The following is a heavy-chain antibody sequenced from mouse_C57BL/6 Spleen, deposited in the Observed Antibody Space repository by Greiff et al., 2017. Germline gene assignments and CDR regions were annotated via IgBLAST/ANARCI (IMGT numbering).Heavy chain of an antibody. V-gene: IGHV1-81*01. Sequence: VQLVESGAELARPGASVKLSCKASGYTFTSYGISWVKQRTGQGLEWIGEIYPRSGNTYYNEKFKGKATLTADKSSSTAYMELRSLTSEDSAVYFCANIYDGYRFFDYWGQGTTLTVSS. J-gene: IGHJ2*01. CDR3: ANIYDGYRFFDY. CDR1: GYTFTSYG. D-gene: IGHD2-3*01. CDR2: IYPRSGNT.